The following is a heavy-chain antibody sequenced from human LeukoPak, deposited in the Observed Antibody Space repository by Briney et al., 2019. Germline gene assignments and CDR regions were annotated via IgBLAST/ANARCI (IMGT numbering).Heavy chain of an antibody. D-gene: IGHD2-2*02. CDR2: MHPNSGDT. CDR3: ATNIVVVPAAILYFQH. V-gene: IGHV1-8*01. Sequence: AAVKVSCKTSGYTFTGYDINWVRQAAGQGFEWMGWMHPNSGDTGYAHNLQGRITITRDSSTATVFMELSSLRSEDTAVYYCATNIVVVPAAILYFQHWGQGTLVTVSS. CDR1: GYTFTGYD. J-gene: IGHJ1*01.